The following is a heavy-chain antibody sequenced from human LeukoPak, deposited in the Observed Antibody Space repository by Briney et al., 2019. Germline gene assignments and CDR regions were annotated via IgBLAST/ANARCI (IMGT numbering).Heavy chain of an antibody. CDR3: ARNNGMDV. CDR1: GFSLSGYS. V-gene: IGHV3-48*01. Sequence: GGSLRLSCAASGFSLSGYSMKWVRQSPGKGLEWISYISSSMSITYYADSVKGRFTISRDNAKNSLYLQMNSLRAEDTALYHCARNNGMDVWGQGTTVIVSS. CDR2: ISSSMSIT. J-gene: IGHJ6*02.